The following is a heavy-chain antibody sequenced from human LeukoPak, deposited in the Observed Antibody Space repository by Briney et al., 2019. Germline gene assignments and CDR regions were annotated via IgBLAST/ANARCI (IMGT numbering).Heavy chain of an antibody. CDR2: ISAYNSNT. J-gene: IGHJ4*02. Sequence: ASVKVSCKASGYTFTSYGISWVRQAPGQGLEWMGWISAYNSNTNYAQKLQGRVTMTTDTSTSTAYMELRSLRSDDTAVYYCAKSGGGSSGWVYFDYWGQGTLVTVSS. CDR3: AKSGGGSSGWVYFDY. D-gene: IGHD6-19*01. CDR1: GYTFTSYG. V-gene: IGHV1-18*01.